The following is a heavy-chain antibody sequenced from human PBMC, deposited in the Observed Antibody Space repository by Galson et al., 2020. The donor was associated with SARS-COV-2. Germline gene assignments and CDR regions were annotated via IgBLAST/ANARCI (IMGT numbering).Heavy chain of an antibody. D-gene: IGHD4-17*01. Sequence: GGSLRLSCAASGFNFNNYWMSWVRQPPGKGLEWVANMKQDGSEKYYVDSVRGRFTISRDNAKNSLYLQMNSLRVEDTAVYYCARNDGPWPNYGGNPGSWFDPWGQGSLVTVSS. CDR3: ARNDGPWPNYGGNPGSWFDP. CDR2: MKQDGSEK. V-gene: IGHV3-7*01. J-gene: IGHJ5*02. CDR1: GFNFNNYW.